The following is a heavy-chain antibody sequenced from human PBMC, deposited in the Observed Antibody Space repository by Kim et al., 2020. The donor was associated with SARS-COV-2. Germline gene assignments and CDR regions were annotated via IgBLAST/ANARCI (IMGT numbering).Heavy chain of an antibody. CDR3: TRDQTWFGELWFDP. CDR1: GFTFGDYA. D-gene: IGHD3-10*01. V-gene: IGHV3-49*03. Sequence: GGSLRLSCTASGFTFGDYAMSWFRQAPGKGLEWVGFIRSKAYGGTTEYAASVKGRFTISRDDSKSIAYLQMNSLKTEDTAVYYCTRDQTWFGELWFDPWGQGTLVTVSS. J-gene: IGHJ5*02. CDR2: IRSKAYGGTT.